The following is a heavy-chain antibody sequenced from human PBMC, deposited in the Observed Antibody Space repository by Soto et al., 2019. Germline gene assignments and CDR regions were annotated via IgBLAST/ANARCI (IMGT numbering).Heavy chain of an antibody. V-gene: IGHV2-5*02. J-gene: IGHJ4*02. CDR1: GFSLSTSGVA. Sequence: SGPTLVNPTQTLTLTCTFSGFSLSTSGVAVGWIRQAPRKAPEWLAFIFWGDDKRYSPSLENRLTITKDTSKNQVVLTMTNMDPVDTATYYCARIFDFWSDYYFCYWRRGTLVTVSS. CDR2: IFWGDDK. CDR3: ARIFDFWSDYYFCY. D-gene: IGHD3-3*01.